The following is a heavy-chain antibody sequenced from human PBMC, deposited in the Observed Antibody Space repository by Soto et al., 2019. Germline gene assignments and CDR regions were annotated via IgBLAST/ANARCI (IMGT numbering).Heavy chain of an antibody. CDR1: GYTFTSYA. V-gene: IGHV1-3*01. D-gene: IGHD3-10*01. J-gene: IGHJ6*03. CDR3: AASITMVRGVIGYYYYMDV. Sequence: ASVKVSCKASGYTFTSYAMHWVRQAPGQRLERMGRINAGNGNTKYSQKFQGRVTITRDTSASTAYMELSSLRSEDTAVYYCAASITMVRGVIGYYYYMDVWGKGTTVTVSS. CDR2: INAGNGNT.